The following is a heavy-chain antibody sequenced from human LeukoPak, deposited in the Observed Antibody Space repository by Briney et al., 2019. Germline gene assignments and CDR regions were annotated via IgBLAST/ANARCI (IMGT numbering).Heavy chain of an antibody. D-gene: IGHD3-16*02. J-gene: IGHJ5*02. CDR3: ARGRAYDYVWGSYRVFDP. Sequence: GGSLRLSCAASGFTFDDYGMSWVRQAPGKGLEWVSGINWNGGSTGYADSVKGRFTISRDNAKNSLYLQMNSLRAEDTALYYCARGRAYDYVWGSYRVFDPWGQGTLVTVSS. CDR2: INWNGGST. V-gene: IGHV3-20*04. CDR1: GFTFDDYG.